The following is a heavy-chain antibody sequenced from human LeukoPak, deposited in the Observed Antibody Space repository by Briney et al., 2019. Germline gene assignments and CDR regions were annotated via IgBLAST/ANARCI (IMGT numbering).Heavy chain of an antibody. V-gene: IGHV4-59*01. D-gene: IGHD3-22*01. CDR1: GGSISDYY. Sequence: PSETLSPTCTVSGGSISDYYWSWIRQPPGKGLEWIGYIYYSGSTKYNPYLKSRVTISIDTSKNQFSLTLSSVTAADTALYYCARGTGAYYYLWGQGTMVTVSS. J-gene: IGHJ3*01. CDR2: IYYSGST. CDR3: ARGTGAYYYL.